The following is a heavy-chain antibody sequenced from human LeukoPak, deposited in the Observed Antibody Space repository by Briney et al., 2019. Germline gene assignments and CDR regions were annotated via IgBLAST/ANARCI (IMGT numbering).Heavy chain of an antibody. V-gene: IGHV1-69*05. CDR2: IIPIFGTA. D-gene: IGHD3-3*01. Sequence: ASVKVSCKASGGTFSSYAISWVRQAPGQGLEWMGGIIPIFGTANYAQKLQGRVTMTTDTSTSTAYMELRSLRSDDTAVYYCARGWVRSYYDFWSGYSNFDYWGQGTLVTVSS. CDR1: GGTFSSYA. J-gene: IGHJ4*02. CDR3: ARGWVRSYYDFWSGYSNFDY.